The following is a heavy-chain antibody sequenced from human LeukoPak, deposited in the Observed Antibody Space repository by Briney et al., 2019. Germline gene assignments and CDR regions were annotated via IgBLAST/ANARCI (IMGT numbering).Heavy chain of an antibody. CDR3: ARDQFDNHYDFSGYCY. Sequence: PGGSLRLSCEASGFTFSTYSMNWVRQAPGKGPEWVSSIDSGSSYIYYADSVKGRFTISRDNAKNSLYLQMNSLRAEDTAVYYCARDQFDNHYDFSGYCYWGQGTLVTVSS. D-gene: IGHD3-22*01. CDR2: IDSGSSYI. J-gene: IGHJ4*02. V-gene: IGHV3-21*01. CDR1: GFTFSTYS.